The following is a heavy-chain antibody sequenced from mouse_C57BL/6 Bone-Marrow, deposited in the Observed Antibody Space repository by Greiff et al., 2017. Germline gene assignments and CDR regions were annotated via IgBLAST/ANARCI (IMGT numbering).Heavy chain of an antibody. CDR3: TRLSWFAY. CDR2: IRNKANNHAT. Sequence: EVHLVESGGGLVQPGGSMKLSCAASGFTFSDAWMDWVRQSPEKGLEWVAGIRNKANNHATYYAESVKGRFTISRDDSNSSVYLQMNSLRAEDTGIYYCTRLSWFAYWGQGTLVTVSA. J-gene: IGHJ3*01. CDR1: GFTFSDAW. V-gene: IGHV6-6*01.